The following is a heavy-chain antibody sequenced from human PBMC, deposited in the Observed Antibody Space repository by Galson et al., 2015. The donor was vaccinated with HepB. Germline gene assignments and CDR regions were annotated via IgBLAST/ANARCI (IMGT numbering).Heavy chain of an antibody. CDR2: ISRDGSDE. V-gene: IGHV3-30*18. J-gene: IGHJ6*02. CDR1: GFIFSNFG. D-gene: IGHD2-15*01. Sequence: SLRLSCATSGFIFSNFGLHWVRQAPGKGLEWVALISRDGSDEYYADSVKGRFTISRDNSKNTLYLQLNSLRVDDTAVYYCAKEGSMFSYCCGMDVWGQGTTVTVSS. CDR3: AKEGSMFSYCCGMDV.